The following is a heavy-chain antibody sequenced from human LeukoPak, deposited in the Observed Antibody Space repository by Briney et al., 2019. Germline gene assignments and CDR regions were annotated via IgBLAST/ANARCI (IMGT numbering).Heavy chain of an antibody. CDR1: GGSFSGYY. J-gene: IGHJ4*02. D-gene: IGHD6-13*01. CDR3: ARGRFGSAAARTRDY. Sequence: SETLSLTCAVYGGSFSGYYWSWIRQPPGKGLEWIGEINHSGSTNYNPSLKSRVTISVDTSKNQFSLKLSSVTAADTAVYYCARGRFGSAAARTRDYWGQGTLVTVSS. CDR2: INHSGST. V-gene: IGHV4-34*01.